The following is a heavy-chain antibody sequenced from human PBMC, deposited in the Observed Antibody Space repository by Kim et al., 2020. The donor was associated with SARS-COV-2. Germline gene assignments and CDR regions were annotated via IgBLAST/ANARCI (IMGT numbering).Heavy chain of an antibody. V-gene: IGHV3-30-3*01. CDR2: ISYDGSNK. J-gene: IGHJ6*02. CDR3: ARASTIQLWLYYYYGMDV. CDR1: GFTFSSYA. D-gene: IGHD5-18*01. Sequence: GGSLRLSCAASGFTFSSYAMHWVRQAPGKGLEWVAVISYDGSNKYYADSVKGRFTISRDNSKNTLYLQMNSLRAEDTAVYYCARASTIQLWLYYYYGMDVWGQGTTVTVSS.